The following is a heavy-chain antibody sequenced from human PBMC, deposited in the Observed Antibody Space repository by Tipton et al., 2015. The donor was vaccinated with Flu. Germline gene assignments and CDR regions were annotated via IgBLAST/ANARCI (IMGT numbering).Heavy chain of an antibody. CDR2: IFHTGST. V-gene: IGHV4-59*08. CDR3: ARRDYSNYVSDPKNWFDS. CDR1: GGSISSYY. J-gene: IGHJ5*01. Sequence: TLSLTCTVSGGSISSYYWSWIRQSPGKGLEWIGNIFHTGSTYHNPSLKSRVTISVDTSKNQFSLKVFSVTAADTAVYYCARRDYSNYVSDPKNWFDSWGQGTLVTVSS. D-gene: IGHD4-11*01.